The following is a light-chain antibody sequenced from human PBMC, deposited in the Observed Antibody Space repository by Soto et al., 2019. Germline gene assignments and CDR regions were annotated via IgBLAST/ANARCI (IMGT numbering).Light chain of an antibody. CDR1: QSVSIN. V-gene: IGKV3-15*01. CDR3: QHYNNWPPWT. Sequence: EIVMTQSPATLSLSPGERATLSCRASQSVSINLAWYQQKPGQAPRLLIYGASTRATGIPVRFSGSGSGTEFTLTISSLQSEDFAVYYCQHYNNWPPWTFGHGTKVEVK. CDR2: GAS. J-gene: IGKJ1*01.